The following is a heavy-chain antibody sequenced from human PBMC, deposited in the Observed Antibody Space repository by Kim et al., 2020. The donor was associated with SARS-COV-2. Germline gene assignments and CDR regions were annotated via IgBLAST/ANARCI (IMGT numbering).Heavy chain of an antibody. Sequence: TTNSAQKLQGRVTMTTDPSTSTAYMELRSLRSDDTAVYYCARDPANFPAYWGQGTLVTVSS. D-gene: IGHD1-7*01. J-gene: IGHJ4*02. V-gene: IGHV1-18*01. CDR3: ARDPANFPAY. CDR2: TT.